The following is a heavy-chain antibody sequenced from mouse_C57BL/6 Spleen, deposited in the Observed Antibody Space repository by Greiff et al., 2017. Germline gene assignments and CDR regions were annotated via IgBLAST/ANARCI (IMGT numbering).Heavy chain of an antibody. CDR2: ISDGGSYP. Sequence: EVQGVESGGGLVKPGGSLKLSCAASGFTFSSYAMSWVRQTPEKRLEWVAPISDGGSYPYYPANVKGRFTISSDNDKNNLYLQMSNLKAEDKAMYDCARDPCYGNYAKCADWGQGTLGTVSA. D-gene: IGHD2-10*01. V-gene: IGHV5-4*01. J-gene: IGHJ3*01. CDR1: GFTFSSYA. CDR3: ARDPCYGNYAKCAD.